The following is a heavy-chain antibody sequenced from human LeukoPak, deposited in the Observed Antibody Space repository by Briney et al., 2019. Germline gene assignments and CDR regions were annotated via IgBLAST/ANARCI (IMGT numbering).Heavy chain of an antibody. CDR1: GYTFTGYY. D-gene: IGHD6-13*01. Sequence: ASVTVSCKASGYTFTGYYMHWVRQAPGQGLEWMGWINPNSCGTNYAQKFHGRVTMTRDTSISTAYMELSRLRSDDTAVYYCPRYSISWDWFDPWGQGTLVTVSS. CDR2: INPNSCGT. V-gene: IGHV1-2*02. J-gene: IGHJ5*02. CDR3: PRYSISWDWFDP.